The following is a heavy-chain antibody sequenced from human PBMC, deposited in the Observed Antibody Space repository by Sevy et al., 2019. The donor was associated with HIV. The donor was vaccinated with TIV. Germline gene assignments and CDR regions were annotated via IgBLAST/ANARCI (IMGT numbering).Heavy chain of an antibody. D-gene: IGHD2-15*01. Sequence: ASGKVSCKASGYTFTTYRITWVRQAPGQGLEWMGWVSPHNGDTDYAQKFQGRVTMITDTSTSTAFMELRSLRSDDTALYYCARSYCSGGRCYSLAYWGQGTLVTVSS. V-gene: IGHV1-18*01. CDR1: GYTFTTYR. J-gene: IGHJ4*02. CDR3: ARSYCSGGRCYSLAY. CDR2: VSPHNGDT.